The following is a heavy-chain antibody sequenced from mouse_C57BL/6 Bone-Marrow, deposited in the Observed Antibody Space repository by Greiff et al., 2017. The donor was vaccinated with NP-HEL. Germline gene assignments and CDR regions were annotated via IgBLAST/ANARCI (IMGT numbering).Heavy chain of an antibody. CDR2: ISNLAYSI. V-gene: IGHV5-15*01. J-gene: IGHJ3*01. CDR1: GFTFSDYG. Sequence: EVKLVESGGGLVQPGGSLKLSCAASGFTFSDYGMAWVRQAPRQGPEWVAFISNLAYSIYSADTVTGRFTISRENAKNTLYLEMSSPRAEDTAMYYCARHGNHVGFAYWGQGTLVTVSS. CDR3: ARHGNHVGFAY. D-gene: IGHD2-1*01.